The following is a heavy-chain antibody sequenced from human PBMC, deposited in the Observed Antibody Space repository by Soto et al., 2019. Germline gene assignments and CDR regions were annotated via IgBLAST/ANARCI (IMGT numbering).Heavy chain of an antibody. CDR1: GYTFTSYD. J-gene: IGHJ6*03. CDR2: MYPNSGNT. CDR3: ARVYSYGGRAKGKRRYYYYYYMDV. Sequence: ASVKVSCKASGYTFTSYDINWVRQATGQGLEWMGWMYPNSGNTGYAQKFQGRVTLTRNTSISTAYMELSSLRSEDTAVYYCARVYSYGGRAKGKRRYYYYYYMDVWGKGTTVTVSS. V-gene: IGHV1-8*01. D-gene: IGHD5-18*01.